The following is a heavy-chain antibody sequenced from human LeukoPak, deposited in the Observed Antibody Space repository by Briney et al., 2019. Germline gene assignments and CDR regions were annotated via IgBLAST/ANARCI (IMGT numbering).Heavy chain of an antibody. J-gene: IGHJ4*02. V-gene: IGHV5-51*01. CDR3: ARQGGVAVGGAFNY. CDR1: GYSFTTYW. D-gene: IGHD6-13*01. CDR2: IHPGDSDI. Sequence: GESLKISCKGSGYSFTTYWRGWVRQMPGKGLEWMGIIHPGDSDIRYSPSFQGQVTISADRSIGTAYLQWSSLKASDTAMYYCARQGGVAVGGAFNYWGQGTLVTVSS.